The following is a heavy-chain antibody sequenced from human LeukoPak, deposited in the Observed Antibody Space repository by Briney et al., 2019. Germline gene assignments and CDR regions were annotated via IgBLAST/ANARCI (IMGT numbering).Heavy chain of an antibody. V-gene: IGHV3-11*04. CDR2: ISNSGSTI. J-gene: IGHJ4*02. CDR1: GFTFSDFY. Sequence: GGSLRLACAASGFTFSDFYMTWIRQAPGKGLEWVSYISNSGSTIYYADSVEGRFTISRDNSKNTLYLQLSSLRVEDTAVYYCIKDRIGTWSFDHWGQGTLLTVSS. CDR3: IKDRIGTWSFDH. D-gene: IGHD1-26*01.